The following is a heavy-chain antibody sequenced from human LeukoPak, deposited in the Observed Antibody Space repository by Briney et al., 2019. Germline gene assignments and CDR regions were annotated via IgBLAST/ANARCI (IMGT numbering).Heavy chain of an antibody. J-gene: IGHJ4*02. CDR1: GGSISSSSYY. D-gene: IGHD3-22*01. CDR2: IYYSGST. Sequence: SETLSLTCTVSGGSISSSSYYWGWIRQPPGKGLEWIGSIYYSGSTYYNPSLKSRVTISVDTSKNQFSLKLSSVTAADTAVYYCARGGDLNYYDSSGYYYFDYWGQGTLVTVSS. CDR3: ARGGDLNYYDSSGYYYFDY. V-gene: IGHV4-39*07.